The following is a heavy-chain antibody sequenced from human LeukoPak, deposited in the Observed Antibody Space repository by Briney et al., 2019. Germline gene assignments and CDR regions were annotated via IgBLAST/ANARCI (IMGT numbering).Heavy chain of an antibody. CDR1: GGTFSSYA. CDR3: TRDRDLAAGDREGGFDP. V-gene: IGHV1-69*05. D-gene: IGHD6-13*01. Sequence: SVKVSCKASGGTFSSYAISWVRQAPGQGLEWMAGIIPIFGTAKYAQKLQGRVTITTDESTRKTYMELSRLRCEDTAVHYCTRDRDLAAGDREGGFDPWGEGTLVTVSS. J-gene: IGHJ5*02. CDR2: IIPIFGTA.